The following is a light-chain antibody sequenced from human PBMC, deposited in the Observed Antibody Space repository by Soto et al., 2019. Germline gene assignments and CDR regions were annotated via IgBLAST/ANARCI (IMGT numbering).Light chain of an antibody. CDR2: GDN. Sequence: QSVLTQPPSVSGAPGQKITISCTGSSSNIGAGYDVHWYRQFPGAAPKLLISGDNNRPSGVPDRFSGSKSGTSASLAITGLQADDEAEYYCQSYDSSLSRVFGTGTKLTVL. CDR3: QSYDSSLSRV. CDR1: SSNIGAGYD. J-gene: IGLJ1*01. V-gene: IGLV1-40*01.